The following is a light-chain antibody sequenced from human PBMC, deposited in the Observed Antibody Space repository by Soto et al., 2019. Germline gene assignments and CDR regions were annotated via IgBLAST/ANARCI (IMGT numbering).Light chain of an antibody. CDR2: DDS. V-gene: IGLV3-21*02. J-gene: IGLJ1*01. CDR3: QVWESSTDQYV. CDR1: SLGSKS. Sequence: SYELTQPPSVSVAPGQTARITCEGASLGSKSVHWYQQRPGQAPILVVFDDSDRPSGIHEQFSGSKSGNTATLTFSGVEAGDEADYYCQVWESSTDQYVFGTGTKVTVL.